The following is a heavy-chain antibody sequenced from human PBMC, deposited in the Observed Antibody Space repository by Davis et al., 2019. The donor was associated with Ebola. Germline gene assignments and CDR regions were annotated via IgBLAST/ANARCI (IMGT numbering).Heavy chain of an antibody. CDR3: AKDSVAAGPPWSYYYGMDV. J-gene: IGHJ6*02. V-gene: IGHV3-33*06. CDR2: IWYDGSNK. Sequence: GESLKISCAASGFTFSSYGMHWVRQAPGKGLEWVAVIWYDGSNKYYADSVKGRFTISRDNSKNTLYLQMNSLRAEDTAVYYCAKDSVAAGPPWSYYYGMDVWGQGTTVTVSS. CDR1: GFTFSSYG. D-gene: IGHD6-13*01.